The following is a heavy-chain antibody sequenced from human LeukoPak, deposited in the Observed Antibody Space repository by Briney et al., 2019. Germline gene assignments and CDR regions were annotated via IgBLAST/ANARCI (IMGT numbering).Heavy chain of an antibody. Sequence: SETLSLTCTVSGGSISSYYWSWTRQPPGKGLEWIAYLFYSGSTDYNPSLESRVTISVDTSENQFSLKLRSVTAADTAVYYCATVAVIRGVTYFDYWGQGTLVTVSS. CDR2: LFYSGST. J-gene: IGHJ4*02. V-gene: IGHV4-59*01. D-gene: IGHD3-10*01. CDR3: ATVAVIRGVTYFDY. CDR1: GGSISSYY.